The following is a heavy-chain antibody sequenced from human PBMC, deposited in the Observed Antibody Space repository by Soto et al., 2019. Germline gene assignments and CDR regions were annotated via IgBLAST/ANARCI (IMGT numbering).Heavy chain of an antibody. CDR1: GGALSSKS. Sequence: QVQLVQSEAEVKRPGSSMKVSCTASGGALSSKSLNWVRQAPGQGLEWMGGIIPLFTTPIYAQKFQGRVTVTADESTRSSYFELSRLRSYGTAVYYCARASCTGPTCDTFDFGSWGQGTLVTVSS. J-gene: IGHJ4*02. CDR2: IIPLFTTP. V-gene: IGHV1-69*01. D-gene: IGHD2-8*02. CDR3: ARASCTGPTCDTFDFGS.